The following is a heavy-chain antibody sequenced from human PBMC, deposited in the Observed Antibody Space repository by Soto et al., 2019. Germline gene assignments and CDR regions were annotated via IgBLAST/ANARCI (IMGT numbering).Heavy chain of an antibody. CDR3: AKWCSDCNAFDA. J-gene: IGHJ3*01. Sequence: ASVKVSCKASGYSFTSYGLSWVRQAPGQGLEWMGWISGYTGNTNYAQNLQGRVTMTTDTSTTTAYMELRGLRSDDTAVYYCAKWCSDCNAFDAWGQGIRVTVSS. CDR1: GYSFTSYG. V-gene: IGHV1-18*01. D-gene: IGHD2-8*01. CDR2: ISGYTGNT.